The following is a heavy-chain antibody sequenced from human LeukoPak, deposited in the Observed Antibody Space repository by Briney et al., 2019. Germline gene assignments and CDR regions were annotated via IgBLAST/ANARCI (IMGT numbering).Heavy chain of an antibody. D-gene: IGHD3-9*01. J-gene: IGHJ2*01. V-gene: IGHV3-53*04. CDR2: IYSGGST. CDR3: ARDRMYRDILTGYYNDWYFDL. CDR1: GFTVSSNY. Sequence: QPGGSLRLSCAASGFTVSSNYMSWVRQAPGKGLEWVSVIYSGGSTYYADSVKGRFTISRHNSKNTLYLQMNSLRAEDTAVYYCARDRMYRDILTGYYNDWYFDLWGRGTLVTVSS.